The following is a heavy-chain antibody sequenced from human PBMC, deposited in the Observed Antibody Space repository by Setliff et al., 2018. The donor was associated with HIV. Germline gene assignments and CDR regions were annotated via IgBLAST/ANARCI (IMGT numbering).Heavy chain of an antibody. CDR3: ARGWGGQDSNYYGMDV. J-gene: IGHJ6*02. CDR2: INPGGGTI. V-gene: IGHV1-46*01. Sequence: ASVKVSCKASGYTFTSYYMHWVRQAPGQGLEWMGVINPGGGTIRYEQKFQGRVTMTRDTSTSTVYMELSSLRSEDTAMYYCARGWGGQDSNYYGMDVWGQGTTVTVSS. CDR1: GYTFTSYY. D-gene: IGHD3-16*01.